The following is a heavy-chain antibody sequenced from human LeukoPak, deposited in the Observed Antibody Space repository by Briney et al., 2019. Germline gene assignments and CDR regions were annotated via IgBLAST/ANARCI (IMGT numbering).Heavy chain of an antibody. Sequence: PGGSLRLSCAASGFTFSDYYMSWIRQAPGKGLEWVSYISSSGSTIYYADSVKGRFTISRDNSKNTLYLQINSLRPEDTAMYYCARGMSNYLPRPFDYWGQGTLVSVSS. CDR3: ARGMSNYLPRPFDY. J-gene: IGHJ4*02. D-gene: IGHD4-11*01. CDR2: ISSSGSTI. V-gene: IGHV3-11*04. CDR1: GFTFSDYY.